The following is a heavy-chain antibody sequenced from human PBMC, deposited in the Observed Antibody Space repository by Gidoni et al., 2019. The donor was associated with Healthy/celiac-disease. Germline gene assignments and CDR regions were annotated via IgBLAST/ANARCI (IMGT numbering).Heavy chain of an antibody. CDR2: IRYDGSNK. Sequence: QVQLVESGGGVVQPGGSLSLSCAASGFPFSSYGMHWVRQAQGKVLEWVAFIRYDGSNKYYADSVKGRFTISRDNSKNTLDLQMNSLRAEDTAVYYCAKGLYYYDSSGYYVWGQGTLVTVSS. CDR3: AKGLYYYDSSGYYV. J-gene: IGHJ4*02. D-gene: IGHD3-22*01. CDR1: GFPFSSYG. V-gene: IGHV3-30*02.